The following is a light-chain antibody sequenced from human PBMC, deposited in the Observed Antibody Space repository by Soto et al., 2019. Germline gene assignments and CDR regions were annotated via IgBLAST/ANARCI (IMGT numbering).Light chain of an antibody. CDR2: DAS. J-gene: IGKJ4*01. V-gene: IGKV1-5*01. CDR1: QSINNW. Sequence: DIQMTQSPSTLSASVGDRVTITCGASQSINNWLAWYQQKPGKAPKFLIYDASNLESGVPSRFSGSASGTEFTLTISSLQPDDFATYYCQRYDNYPLTFGGGTKVDIK. CDR3: QRYDNYPLT.